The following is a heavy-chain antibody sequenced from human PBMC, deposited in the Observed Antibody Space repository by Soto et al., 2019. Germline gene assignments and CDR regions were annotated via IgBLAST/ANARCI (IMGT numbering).Heavy chain of an antibody. CDR3: ARDDCISTSCYFHWFDP. V-gene: IGHV1-69*13. Sequence: SVKVSCKASGGTFSSYAISWVRQAPGQGLEWMGGIIPIFGTANYAQKFQGRVTITADESTSTAYMELSSLRSEDTAVYYCARDDCISTSCYFHWFDPSGQGTLVTVSS. CDR1: GGTFSSYA. J-gene: IGHJ5*02. CDR2: IIPIFGTA. D-gene: IGHD2-2*01.